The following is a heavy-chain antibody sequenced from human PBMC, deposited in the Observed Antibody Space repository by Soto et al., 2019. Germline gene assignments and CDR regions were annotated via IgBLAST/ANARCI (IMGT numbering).Heavy chain of an antibody. Sequence: SETLSLTCTVSGGSISSYYWSWIRQPPGKGLEWIGYIYYSGSTNYNPSLKSRVTISVDTSKNQFSLKLNSMTAADTAVYYCAREGGSLNWFDPWGQGTLVTVSS. J-gene: IGHJ5*02. CDR1: GGSISSYY. CDR3: AREGGSLNWFDP. V-gene: IGHV4-59*12. CDR2: IYYSGST. D-gene: IGHD1-26*01.